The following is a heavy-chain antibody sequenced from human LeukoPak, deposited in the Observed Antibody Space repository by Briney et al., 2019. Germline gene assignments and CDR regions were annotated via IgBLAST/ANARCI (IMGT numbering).Heavy chain of an antibody. Sequence: GGSLRLSCTASGFTFGDYGMSWVRQAPGKGLEWVGFIRRKADGGTTEYAASVKGRFTISRDDSKSTADLQMNSLKTEDTAVYYCTRRGIWFGSLALGYWGQGTLVTVSS. D-gene: IGHD3-10*01. CDR2: IRRKADGGTT. CDR3: TRRGIWFGSLALGY. J-gene: IGHJ4*02. CDR1: GFTFGDYG. V-gene: IGHV3-49*04.